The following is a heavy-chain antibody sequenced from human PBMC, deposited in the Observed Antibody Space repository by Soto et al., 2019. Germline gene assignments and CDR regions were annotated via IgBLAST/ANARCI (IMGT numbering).Heavy chain of an antibody. Sequence: GGSLRLSCEVSGFTFSIYSMSWVRQSPGKGLEWVAKIPQDGVDGHYADSVKGRFTISRDNGKNSLYLQLNNLRAEDTAVYYCARDHLILPAHDFFYGSDVWGRGATVTVSS. CDR1: GFTFSIYS. J-gene: IGHJ6*02. V-gene: IGHV3-7*03. D-gene: IGHD2-21*02. CDR2: IPQDGVDG. CDR3: ARDHLILPAHDFFYGSDV.